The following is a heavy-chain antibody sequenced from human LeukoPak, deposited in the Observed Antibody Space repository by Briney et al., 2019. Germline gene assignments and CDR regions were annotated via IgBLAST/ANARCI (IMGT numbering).Heavy chain of an antibody. CDR2: IFYSGST. Sequence: PSGTLSLTCAVSGGSISSSNWWSWVRQPPGKGLEWIGYIFYSGSTNYNPSLKSRVIISVDTSRNQFSLKLNSLTAADTAVYYCARGSSAPRWFPFDYWGQGTLVTVSS. CDR1: GGSISSSNW. V-gene: IGHV4-4*02. CDR3: ARGSSAPRWFPFDY. D-gene: IGHD4-23*01. J-gene: IGHJ4*02.